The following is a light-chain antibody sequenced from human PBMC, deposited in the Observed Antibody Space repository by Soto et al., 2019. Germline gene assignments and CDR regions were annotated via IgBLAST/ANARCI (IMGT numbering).Light chain of an antibody. V-gene: IGKV1-5*03. CDR2: KAS. J-gene: IGKJ2*01. Sequence: DIPMTQFPSTLSASIGDRVTITCRASQTISSSLAWYQQKPGKAPKLLIYKASNLDTGVPSRFSGSGSGTEFALTISSLQPDDFATYYCQQYNRYSPYTFGQGTRLEIK. CDR3: QQYNRYSPYT. CDR1: QTISSS.